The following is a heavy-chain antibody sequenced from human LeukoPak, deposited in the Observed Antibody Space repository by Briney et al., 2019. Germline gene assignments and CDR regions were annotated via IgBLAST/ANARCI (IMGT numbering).Heavy chain of an antibody. CDR3: ASHSISGWEHFDY. V-gene: IGHV4-38-2*02. CDR1: GYSISSGYY. J-gene: IGHJ4*02. D-gene: IGHD6-19*01. Sequence: SETLSLTCTVSGYSISSGYYWGWIRQPPGKGLEWIGSIYHSGSTYYNPSLKSRVTISVDTSKNQFSLKLSSVTAADTAVYYCASHSISGWEHFDYWGQGTLVTVSS. CDR2: IYHSGST.